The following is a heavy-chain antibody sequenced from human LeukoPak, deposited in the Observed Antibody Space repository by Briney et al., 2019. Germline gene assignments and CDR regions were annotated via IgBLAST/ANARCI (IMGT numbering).Heavy chain of an antibody. CDR3: VKDLTGTWSFDY. Sequence: PGRSLRLSCAASGFTFSSYAMHWVRQAPGKGLEWVAVISYDGSNKYYADSVKGRFTISRDNSKNALYLQLTSLRLEDTALYYCVKDLTGTWSFDYWGQGTLVTVSS. V-gene: IGHV3-30*14. CDR1: GFTFSSYA. J-gene: IGHJ4*02. D-gene: IGHD3-9*01. CDR2: ISYDGSNK.